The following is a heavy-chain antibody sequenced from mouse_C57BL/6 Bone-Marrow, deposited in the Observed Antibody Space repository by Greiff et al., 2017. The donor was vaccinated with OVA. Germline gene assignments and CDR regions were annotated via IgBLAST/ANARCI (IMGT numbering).Heavy chain of an antibody. J-gene: IGHJ4*01. CDR1: GYTFTDYY. V-gene: IGHV1-75*01. CDR3: AKIWFRLYYYAMDY. D-gene: IGHD2-2*01. Sequence: QVQLQQSGPELVKPGASVKISCKASGYTFTDYYINWVKQRPGQGLEWIGWIFPGSGSTYYNEKFKGKATLTVDKSSSTAYMLLSSLTSEDSAVYICAKIWFRLYYYAMDYWGQGTSVTVSS. CDR2: IFPGSGST.